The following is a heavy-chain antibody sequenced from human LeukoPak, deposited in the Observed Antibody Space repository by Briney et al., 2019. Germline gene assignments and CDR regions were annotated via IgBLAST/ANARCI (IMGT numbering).Heavy chain of an antibody. CDR1: GGSFSGYY. V-gene: IGHV4-34*01. CDR3: ARGTVYYDFWSGSSPGDYYYMDV. J-gene: IGHJ6*03. D-gene: IGHD3-3*01. Sequence: SSETLSLTCAVYGGSFSGYYWSWIRQPPGKGLEWIGEINHSGTTKYNPSLESRVTISVDTSKNQFSLKLRSVTAADTAVYYCARGTVYYDFWSGSSPGDYYYMDVWDKGTTVTVSS. CDR2: INHSGTT.